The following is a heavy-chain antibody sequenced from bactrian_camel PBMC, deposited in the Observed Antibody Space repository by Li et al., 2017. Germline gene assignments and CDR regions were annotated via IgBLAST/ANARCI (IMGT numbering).Heavy chain of an antibody. V-gene: IGHV3S31*01. J-gene: IGHJ4*01. CDR2: IDAGGTST. D-gene: IGHD7*01. Sequence: VQLVESGGGSVQAGGSLTLSCQASKYAYSSNCMGWFRQNPGKVRERVGLIDAGGTSTWYDDSVKGRFTISQDDSKNTMYLQMNGLKPEDTAVYYCAAKPLGSPPLYDGGCVDRGGGQYRGQGTQVTVS. CDR3: AAKPLGSPPLYDGGCVDRGGGQY. CDR1: KYAYSSNC.